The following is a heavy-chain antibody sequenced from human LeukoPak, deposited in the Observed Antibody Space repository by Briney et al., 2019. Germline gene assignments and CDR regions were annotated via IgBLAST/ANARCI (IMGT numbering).Heavy chain of an antibody. Sequence: PGGSLRLSCAASGFTFSSYWMHWVRQAPGKGLVWVSRINSDGSATGYADSVKGRLTISRDNAKNTLYLQMNSLRAEDTAVYYCAKTTYYDILAGYYFDRWGQGTLVTVSS. CDR3: AKTTYYDILAGYYFDR. J-gene: IGHJ4*02. CDR2: INSDGSAT. V-gene: IGHV3-74*01. CDR1: GFTFSSYW. D-gene: IGHD3-9*01.